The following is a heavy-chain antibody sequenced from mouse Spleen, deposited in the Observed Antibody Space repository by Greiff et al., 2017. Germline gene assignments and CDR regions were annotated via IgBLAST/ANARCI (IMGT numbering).Heavy chain of an antibody. CDR2: ISSGSSTI. CDR3: ARTRLRRGYYYAMDY. CDR1: GFTFSDYG. V-gene: IGHV5-17*01. Sequence: EVQRVESGGGLVKPGGSLKLSCAASGFTFSDYGMHWVRQAPEKGLEWVAYISSGSSTIYYADTVKGRFTISRDNAKNTLFLQMTSLRSEDTAMYYCARTRLRRGYYYAMDYWGQGTSVTVSS. J-gene: IGHJ4*01. D-gene: IGHD2-4*01.